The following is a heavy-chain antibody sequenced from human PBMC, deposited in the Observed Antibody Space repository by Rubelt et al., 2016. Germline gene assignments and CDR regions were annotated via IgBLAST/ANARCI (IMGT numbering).Heavy chain of an antibody. D-gene: IGHD5-24*01. CDR3: ARRDGYNWDDAFDI. CDR2: ISAYNGNT. V-gene: IGHV1-18*01. J-gene: IGHJ3*02. Sequence: QVQLVQSGAEVKKPGASVKVSCKASGYTFTSYGISWVRQAPGQGIEWMGWISAYNGNTNYAQKLQGRVTMTTDNSTSTAYMELRSPRSDDTAVYYCARRDGYNWDDAFDIWGQGTMVTVSS. CDR1: GYTFTSYG.